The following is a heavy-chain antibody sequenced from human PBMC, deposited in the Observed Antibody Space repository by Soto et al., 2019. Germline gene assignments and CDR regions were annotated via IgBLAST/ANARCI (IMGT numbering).Heavy chain of an antibody. J-gene: IGHJ3*02. Sequence: QVQLVQSGAEVKKPGASVKVSCKASGYTFTSYYMHWVRQAPGQGLEWMGIINPSGGSTSYAQKYQGRVTMTRDTSTSTVYMELSSLRXEXXXXXXXXXSXPGSRTLMDIWGQGTMVTVSS. D-gene: IGHD6-13*01. CDR3: XXSXPGSRTLMDI. CDR1: GYTFTSYY. V-gene: IGHV1-46*01. CDR2: INPSGGST.